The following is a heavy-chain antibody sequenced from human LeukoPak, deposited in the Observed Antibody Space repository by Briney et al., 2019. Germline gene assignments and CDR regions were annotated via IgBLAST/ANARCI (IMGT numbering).Heavy chain of an antibody. CDR3: AKVGYYDSTFDY. J-gene: IGHJ4*02. CDR1: GFTFSIYA. Sequence: GGSLRLSCAASGFTFSIYAMNWVRQAPGKGLEWVSAISGSGGSTYYADSVKGRFTISRDNSKNTLYLQMNSLRVEDTAVYYCAKVGYYDSTFDYWGQGTLVTVSS. D-gene: IGHD3-22*01. CDR2: ISGSGGST. V-gene: IGHV3-23*01.